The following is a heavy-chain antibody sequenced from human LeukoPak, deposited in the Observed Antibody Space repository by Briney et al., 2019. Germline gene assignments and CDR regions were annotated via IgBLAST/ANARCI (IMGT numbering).Heavy chain of an antibody. V-gene: IGHV4-4*09. Sequence: PSETLSLSCTVSGGSISGYYWSWIRQPPGKGLEWIGYIHTSKSANYSPSLKSRVTIAVDTSKNQFSLKLSSVTATDTAVYFCARHAQRTGRDYYFDYWGQGTLVTVSS. CDR3: ARHAQRTGRDYYFDY. J-gene: IGHJ4*02. CDR2: IHTSKSA. CDR1: GGSISGYY. D-gene: IGHD1-14*01.